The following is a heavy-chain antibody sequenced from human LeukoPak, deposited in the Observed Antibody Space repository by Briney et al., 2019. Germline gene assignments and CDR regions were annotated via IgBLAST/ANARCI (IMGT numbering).Heavy chain of an antibody. V-gene: IGHV3-53*01. CDR3: AREVTGGNPFDY. CDR1: GFTLSSNY. CDR2: IYNNGNT. Sequence: GGSLRLSCAAPGFTLSSNYMSCVRQTPRKGVECVSVIYNNGNTHYADRVTCRSTISRDNSKNTLYLHMNRQRAEDTAVYYCAREVTGGNPFDYWGQGTLVTVSS. D-gene: IGHD4-23*01. J-gene: IGHJ4*02.